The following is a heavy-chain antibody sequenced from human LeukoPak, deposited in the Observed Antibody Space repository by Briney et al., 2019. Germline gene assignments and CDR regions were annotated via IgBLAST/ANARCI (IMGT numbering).Heavy chain of an antibody. V-gene: IGHV3-48*03. D-gene: IGHD4-17*01. CDR3: AKVYGDYVLRWFDP. CDR2: ISSSGSTI. J-gene: IGHJ5*02. CDR1: GFTFSSYE. Sequence: PGGSLRLSGAASGFTFSSYEMNWVRQAPGKGLEWVSYISSSGSTIYYADSVKGRFTISRDNAKNSLYLQMNSLRAEDTAVYYCAKVYGDYVLRWFDPWGQGTLVTVSS.